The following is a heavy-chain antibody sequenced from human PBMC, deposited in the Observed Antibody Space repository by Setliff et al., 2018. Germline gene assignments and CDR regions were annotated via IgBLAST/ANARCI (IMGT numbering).Heavy chain of an antibody. CDR1: GYIFTNYY. V-gene: IGHV1-46*01. Sequence: ASVKVSCKTSGYIFTNYYVHWVRQAPGQGLEWMGVMNPGRGNRNYAQRFQGRVTMTSDTSTSTVYMELSSLRSEDTALYYCARGGHIRYDYYYMDVWGKGTTVTVSS. CDR3: ARGGHIRYDYYYMDV. D-gene: IGHD5-18*01. J-gene: IGHJ6*03. CDR2: MNPGRGNR.